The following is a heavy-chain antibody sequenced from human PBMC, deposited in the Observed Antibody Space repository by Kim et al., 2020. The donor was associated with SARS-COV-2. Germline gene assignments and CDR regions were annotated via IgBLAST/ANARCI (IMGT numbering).Heavy chain of an antibody. CDR3: ASLSGWDDP. Sequence: NTSYAQKFQGRVTMTKNTHISTAYMELSSLTSEDTAVYYCASLSGWDDPWGQGTLVTVSS. CDR2: NT. J-gene: IGHJ5*02. D-gene: IGHD6-19*01. V-gene: IGHV1-8*01.